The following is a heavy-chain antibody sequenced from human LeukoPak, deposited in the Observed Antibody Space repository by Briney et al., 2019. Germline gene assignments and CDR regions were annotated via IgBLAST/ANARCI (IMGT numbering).Heavy chain of an antibody. V-gene: IGHV1-18*01. CDR2: ISAYNGNT. D-gene: IGHD5-24*01. CDR3: ARDRGPGKRWLQL. Sequence: ASVKVSRMASGYTFTSHGIRWVRQAPRQGLEWMGWISAYNGNTNYAQKLQGRVTMTTDTSTSTAYMELRSLRSDDTAVYYCARDRGPGKRWLQLWGKGTLVTVSS. CDR1: GYTFTSHG. J-gene: IGHJ4*02.